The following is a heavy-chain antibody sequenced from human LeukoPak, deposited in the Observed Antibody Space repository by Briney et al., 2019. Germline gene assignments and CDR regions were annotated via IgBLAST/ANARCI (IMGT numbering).Heavy chain of an antibody. Sequence: GGSLRLSCAASGFTSSSYGMHWVRQAPGKGLEWVAVIWYDGSNKYYADSVKGRFTISRDNSKNTLYLQMNSLRAEDTAVYYCATYGDYSYYFDYWGQGTLVTVSS. CDR3: ATYGDYSYYFDY. D-gene: IGHD4-17*01. J-gene: IGHJ4*02. V-gene: IGHV3-33*01. CDR1: GFTSSSYG. CDR2: IWYDGSNK.